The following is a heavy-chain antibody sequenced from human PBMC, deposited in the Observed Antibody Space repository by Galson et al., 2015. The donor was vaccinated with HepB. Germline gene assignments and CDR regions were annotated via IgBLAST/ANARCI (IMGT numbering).Heavy chain of an antibody. CDR3: ASTYSSGWFDY. Sequence: SLRLSCAASGFTFSSYSMNWVRQAPGKGLEWVSYISSSSSTIYYADSVKGRFTISRDNAKNSLYLQMNSLRAEDTAVYYCASTYSSGWFDYWGQGTLVTVSS. D-gene: IGHD6-19*01. V-gene: IGHV3-48*01. CDR2: ISSSSSTI. J-gene: IGHJ4*02. CDR1: GFTFSSYS.